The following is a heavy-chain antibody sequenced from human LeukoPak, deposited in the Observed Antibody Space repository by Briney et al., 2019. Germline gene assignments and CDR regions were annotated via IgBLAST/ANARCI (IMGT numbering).Heavy chain of an antibody. V-gene: IGHV4-61*02. CDR2: IYTSGST. D-gene: IGHD5-18*01. CDR1: GDSISSGSYY. CDR3: ARYWGQLWSFDP. Sequence: SETLSLTCTVSGDSISSGSYYWSWIRQPAGKGLEWIGRIYTSGSTNYNPSLKSRVTISVDTSKNQFSLKLSSVTAADTAVYYCARYWGQLWSFDPWGQGTLVTVSS. J-gene: IGHJ5*02.